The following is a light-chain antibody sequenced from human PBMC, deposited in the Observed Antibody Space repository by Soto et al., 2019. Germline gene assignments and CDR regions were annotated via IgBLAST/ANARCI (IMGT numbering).Light chain of an antibody. CDR2: EGS. J-gene: IGLJ1*01. V-gene: IGLV2-23*01. Sequence: QSALTQPASVSGSPGQSITISCTGTSSDVGSYNLVSWYQQHPGKAPKLMIYEGSKRPSGVSNRFSGSKSGNTASLTISGLLTEDEADYYCCSYAGSRTYVFGAGTKVTVL. CDR3: CSYAGSRTYV. CDR1: SSDVGSYNL.